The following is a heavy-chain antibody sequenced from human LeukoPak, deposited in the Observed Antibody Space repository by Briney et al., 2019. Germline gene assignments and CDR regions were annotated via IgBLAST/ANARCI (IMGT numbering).Heavy chain of an antibody. CDR2: ISYDSRNI. J-gene: IGHJ5*02. D-gene: IGHD2-2*01. CDR3: ARDYIGVVPPVNNWFDP. V-gene: IGHV3-21*01. Sequence: PGGSLRLSCAASGFTFSGFRMNWVRQAPGKGLEWVSSISYDSRNIYYGDSVKGRFTVSRDNAKNSLYLQMKSLRAEDTAVYYCARDYIGVVPPVNNWFDPWGQGTLVTVSS. CDR1: GFTFSGFR.